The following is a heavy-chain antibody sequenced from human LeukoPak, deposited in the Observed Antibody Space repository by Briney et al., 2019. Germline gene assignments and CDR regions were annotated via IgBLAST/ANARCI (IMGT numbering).Heavy chain of an antibody. J-gene: IGHJ4*02. D-gene: IGHD5-24*01. V-gene: IGHV1-69*13. Sequence: SVKVSCKASGGTFSSYAISWLRQAPGQGLEWMGGIIPIFGTANYAQKFQGRVTITADESTSTAYMELSSLRSEDTAVYYCARERDGYNHGVFDYWGQGTLVTVSS. CDR3: ARERDGYNHGVFDY. CDR1: GGTFSSYA. CDR2: IIPIFGTA.